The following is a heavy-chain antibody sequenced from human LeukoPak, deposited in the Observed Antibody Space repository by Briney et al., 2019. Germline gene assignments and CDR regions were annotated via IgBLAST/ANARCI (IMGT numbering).Heavy chain of an antibody. CDR2: IYHSGST. CDR1: GCSISSGYY. CDR3: ARLYGSSTGGEAFDI. Sequence: SETLSLTCAVSGCSISSGYYWGWIRQPPGKGLEWIGSIYHSGSTYYNPSLKSRVTISVDTSKNQFSLKLSSVTAADTAVYYCARLYGSSTGGEAFDIWGQGTMVTVSS. V-gene: IGHV4-38-2*01. J-gene: IGHJ3*02. D-gene: IGHD2/OR15-2a*01.